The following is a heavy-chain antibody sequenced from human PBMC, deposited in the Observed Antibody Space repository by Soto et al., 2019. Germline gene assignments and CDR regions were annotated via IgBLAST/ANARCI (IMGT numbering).Heavy chain of an antibody. CDR1: GYTFTGYY. Sequence: ASVKVSCKASGYTFTGYYMHWVRQAPGQGLEWMGWINPNSGGTNYAQKFQGRVTMTRDTSISTAYMELSRLRSDDTAVYYCATLPGSHQHYYFGIDVWGQGTTVTV. J-gene: IGHJ6*02. V-gene: IGHV1-2*02. CDR2: INPNSGGT. D-gene: IGHD2-2*01. CDR3: ATLPGSHQHYYFGIDV.